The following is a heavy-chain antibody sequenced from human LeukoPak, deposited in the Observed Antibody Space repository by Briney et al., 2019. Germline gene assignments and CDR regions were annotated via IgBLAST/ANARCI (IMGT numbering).Heavy chain of an antibody. CDR2: ISGSGSST. Sequence: SGGSLRLSCAASGFTFSSYAMSWVRQAPGKGLEWVSVISGSGSSTYYADSVKGRLTISRDNSKNTLYLQMNSLRAEDTAVYYCASGGCSGGSCYPNKYWGQGTLVTVSS. D-gene: IGHD2-15*01. J-gene: IGHJ4*02. V-gene: IGHV3-23*01. CDR1: GFTFSSYA. CDR3: ASGGCSGGSCYPNKY.